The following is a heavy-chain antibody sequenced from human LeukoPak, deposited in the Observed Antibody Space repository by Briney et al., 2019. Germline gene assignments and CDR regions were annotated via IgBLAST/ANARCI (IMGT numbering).Heavy chain of an antibody. CDR2: IRYDGNNE. CDR3: ARTVVTPWNRQDFYFDS. CDR1: GFTFSSSG. J-gene: IGHJ4*02. V-gene: IGHV3-30*02. Sequence: GGSLRLSCAASGFTFSSSGMHWVRQAPGKGLEWVAFIRYDGNNEYYADSVKGRFTISRDNSKNTLYLQMNSLRAEDTAVYYCARTVVTPWNRQDFYFDSWGQGALVTVSS. D-gene: IGHD4-23*01.